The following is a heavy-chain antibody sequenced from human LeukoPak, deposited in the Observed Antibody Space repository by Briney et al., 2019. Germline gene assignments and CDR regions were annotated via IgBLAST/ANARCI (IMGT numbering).Heavy chain of an antibody. J-gene: IGHJ6*03. CDR2: IYTSGGS. Sequence: WETLSLTCTVSGGSISSYDWSWIRQPPGQGLEWIGRIYTSGGSTYNPSPKSGVTIILDKSKNKSSLKLSSVPAADTAVYYCARVATGYSSSWYQRYYYYMDVWGKGTTVTVSS. D-gene: IGHD6-13*01. CDR3: ARVATGYSSSWYQRYYYYMDV. CDR1: GGSISSYD. V-gene: IGHV4-4*07.